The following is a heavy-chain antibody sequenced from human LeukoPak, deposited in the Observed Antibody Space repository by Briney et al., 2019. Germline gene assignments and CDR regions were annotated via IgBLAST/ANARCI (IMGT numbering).Heavy chain of an antibody. V-gene: IGHV4-39*07. CDR2: IYYSGST. CDR1: GGSISSSSYY. Sequence: SETLSLTCTVSGGSISSSSYYWGWIRQPPGKGLEWIGSIYYSGSTYYNPSLKSRVTISVDTSKNQFSLKLSSVTAADTAVYYCARASLTGDEDWYFDLWGRGTLVTVSS. J-gene: IGHJ2*01. D-gene: IGHD7-27*01. CDR3: ARASLTGDEDWYFDL.